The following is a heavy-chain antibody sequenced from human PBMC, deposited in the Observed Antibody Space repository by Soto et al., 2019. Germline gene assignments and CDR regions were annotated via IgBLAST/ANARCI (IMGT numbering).Heavy chain of an antibody. Sequence: EVQLVESGGGLVKPGGSLRLSCAASGFTFSNAWMSWVRQAPGKGLEWVGRIKSKTDGGTTDYAAPVKGRFTISRDDSKNTLYLQMNSLKTEDTAVYYCTTDLDDLPVTMIVVIWGQGTLVTVSS. J-gene: IGHJ4*02. D-gene: IGHD3-22*01. CDR2: IKSKTDGGTT. V-gene: IGHV3-15*01. CDR1: GFTFSNAW. CDR3: TTDLDDLPVTMIVVI.